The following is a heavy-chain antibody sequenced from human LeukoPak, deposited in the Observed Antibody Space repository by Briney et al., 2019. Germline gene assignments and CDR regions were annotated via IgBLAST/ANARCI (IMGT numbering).Heavy chain of an antibody. CDR3: ASAMDDAFDI. Sequence: SETLSLTCTVSGGSISSYYWSWIRQPPGKGLEWIGYIYTSGSTNYNPSFKSRVTISVDTSKNQFSLKLSSVTAADTAVYYCASAMDDAFDIWGQGTMVTVSS. V-gene: IGHV4-4*09. D-gene: IGHD2-2*01. CDR1: GGSISSYY. CDR2: IYTSGST. J-gene: IGHJ3*02.